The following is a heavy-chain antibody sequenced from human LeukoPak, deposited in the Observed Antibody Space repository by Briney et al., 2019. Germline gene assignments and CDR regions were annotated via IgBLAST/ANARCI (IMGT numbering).Heavy chain of an antibody. J-gene: IGHJ5*02. CDR1: GFTFSSYA. V-gene: IGHV3-30-3*01. D-gene: IGHD2-2*01. CDR3: AKEPHIVVVAAFNWFDP. Sequence: GRSLRLSRAASGFTFSSYAMHWVRQAPGKGLEWVAVISYDGSNKYYADSVKGRFTISRDNSKKTLYLQMNSLRVEDTAVYYCAKEPHIVVVAAFNWFDPWGQGTLVTVSS. CDR2: ISYDGSNK.